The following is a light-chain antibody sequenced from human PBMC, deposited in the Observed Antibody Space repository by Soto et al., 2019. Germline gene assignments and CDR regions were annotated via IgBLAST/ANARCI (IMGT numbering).Light chain of an antibody. CDR1: QSISNY. Sequence: DLQMTQSPSSLSASVGDRVTITCRASQSISNYLNWYQQKPGKAPKLLIYAASSLQSGVPSRFSGSGSGTDFTLTISSLQPEDSATYYCQQSYSTLITFGQGTRLEIK. V-gene: IGKV1-39*01. CDR3: QQSYSTLIT. CDR2: AAS. J-gene: IGKJ5*01.